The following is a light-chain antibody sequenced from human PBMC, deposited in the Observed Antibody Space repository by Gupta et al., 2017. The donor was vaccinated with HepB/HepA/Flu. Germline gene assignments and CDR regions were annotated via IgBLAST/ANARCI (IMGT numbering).Light chain of an antibody. CDR1: NIGSKS. CDR2: DDS. Sequence: SHVLTQPPSVSWAPGKTARITCGGNNIGSKSVHWYQQKPGQAPVLVVYDDSDRPSGSPERFSGSNSGNTATLTISRVEAGEEADYYCQVWDSSSDHPYVFGTGTKVTVL. CDR3: QVWDSSSDHPYV. V-gene: IGLV3-21*03. J-gene: IGLJ1*01.